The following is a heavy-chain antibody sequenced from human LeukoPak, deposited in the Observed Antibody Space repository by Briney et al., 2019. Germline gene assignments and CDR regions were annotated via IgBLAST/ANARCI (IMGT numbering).Heavy chain of an antibody. Sequence: AETLSLTCAVSGYSISSGYYWGWLRQPPGKGLEWIGSIYNSGSTYYNPSLKSRVTISVDTSKNQFSLKLSSVTAADTAVYYCARQPKTYCSSTSCSPGYYYYYMDVWGKGTTVTVSS. CDR2: IYNSGST. CDR3: ARQPKTYCSSTSCSPGYYYYYMDV. D-gene: IGHD2-2*01. V-gene: IGHV4-38-2*01. J-gene: IGHJ6*03. CDR1: GYSISSGYY.